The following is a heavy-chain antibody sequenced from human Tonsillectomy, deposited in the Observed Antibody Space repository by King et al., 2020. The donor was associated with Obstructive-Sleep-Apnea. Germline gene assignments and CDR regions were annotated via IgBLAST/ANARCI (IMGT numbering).Heavy chain of an antibody. D-gene: IGHD2-15*01. V-gene: IGHV1-8*01. CDR3: ARGRYCCGGSCNHDI. J-gene: IGHJ3*02. Sequence: QLVQSGAVVKKPGASVKVSCKASGYTFTSYDVNWVRQATGQGPEWMGWMNPNSGNTGYAQKFKGRVTMTRNTSISTAYMELISLISEDTAVYYCARGRYCCGGSCNHDIWGQGTMVTVAS. CDR1: GYTFTSYD. CDR2: MNPNSGNT.